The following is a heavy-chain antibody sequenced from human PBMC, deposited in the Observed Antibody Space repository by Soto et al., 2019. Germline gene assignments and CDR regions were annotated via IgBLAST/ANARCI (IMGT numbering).Heavy chain of an antibody. V-gene: IGHV5-51*01. J-gene: IGHJ4*02. Sequence: RGESLKISCKTSGYSFTSYWIAWVRQVPGKGLEWMGIIYPDDSDSRYSPSFEGQVTISVDKSITTLYLQMHSLKAEDTAVYFCAKQMGTWVDTAIDFWGQGTQVTVSS. CDR3: AKQMGTWVDTAIDF. D-gene: IGHD1-1*01. CDR1: GYSFTSYW. CDR2: IYPDDSDS.